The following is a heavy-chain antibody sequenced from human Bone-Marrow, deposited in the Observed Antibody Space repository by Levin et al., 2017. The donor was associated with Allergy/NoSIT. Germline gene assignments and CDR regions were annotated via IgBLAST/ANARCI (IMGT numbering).Heavy chain of an antibody. D-gene: IGHD3-10*01. Sequence: PGGSLRLSCAASGFPFNVAAMTWVRQAPGKGLEWLGHIRSNIDGATTEYAAPVKGRFTMSRDDSTNTLYLQMDRLKTEDTAVYYCTTDRVSGTNFIIAFDLWGQGTKVTVSS. CDR1: GFPFNVAA. V-gene: IGHV3-15*01. CDR3: TTDRVSGTNFIIAFDL. J-gene: IGHJ3*01. CDR2: IRSNIDGATT.